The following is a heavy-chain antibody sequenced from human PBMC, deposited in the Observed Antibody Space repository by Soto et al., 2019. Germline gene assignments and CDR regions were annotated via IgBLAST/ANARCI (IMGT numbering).Heavy chain of an antibody. Sequence: ASVKVSCKASGYTLTSCAFSWVRQAPGQGLEWMGWISAYNGNTNYAQKFQGRLTVTTDASTTPAYMELSSLSPDDTAVDYCARTSAIVPPLSNLDYWGQGTLVTVSS. J-gene: IGHJ4*02. CDR2: ISAYNGNT. CDR1: GYTLTSCA. D-gene: IGHD2-21*02. V-gene: IGHV1-18*01. CDR3: ARTSAIVPPLSNLDY.